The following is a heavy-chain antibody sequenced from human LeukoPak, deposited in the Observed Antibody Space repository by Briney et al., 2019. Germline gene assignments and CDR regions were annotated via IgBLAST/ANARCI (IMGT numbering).Heavy chain of an antibody. Sequence: GGSLRLSCAASGFTFSTYSMNWVRQAPGKGLEWVANIKPDGSEKYYVDSVKGRFTISRDNAKNSLYLQMNSLRAEDTAVYYCARVGGYSYGYAFDYWGQGTLVTVSS. CDR3: ARVGGYSYGYAFDY. J-gene: IGHJ4*02. D-gene: IGHD5-18*01. CDR1: GFTFSTYS. V-gene: IGHV3-7*01. CDR2: IKPDGSEK.